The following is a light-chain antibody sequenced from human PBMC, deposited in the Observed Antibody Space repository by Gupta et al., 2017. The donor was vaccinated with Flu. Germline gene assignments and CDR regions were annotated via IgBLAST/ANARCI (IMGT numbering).Light chain of an antibody. CDR1: QNVISNY. Sequence: ESVLTQSPGTLSLSPGERAPLSCRASQNVISNYLAWYQHKPGQAPRLLMYGISTRATGIPDRFSGRGSGTDFTLTISRLEPEDFAVYYCQQYGNSSWTFGQGTKVEVK. CDR2: GIS. V-gene: IGKV3-20*01. CDR3: QQYGNSSWT. J-gene: IGKJ1*01.